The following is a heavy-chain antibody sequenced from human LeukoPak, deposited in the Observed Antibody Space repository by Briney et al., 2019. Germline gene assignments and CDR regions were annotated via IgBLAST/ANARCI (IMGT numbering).Heavy chain of an antibody. D-gene: IGHD3-9*01. CDR1: GFTFSSYA. V-gene: IGHV3-23*01. CDR3: ARADDYDILTGNQRSPDY. CDR2: ISGSGGST. J-gene: IGHJ4*02. Sequence: GGSLRLSCAASGFTFSSYAMSWVRQAPGKGLEWVSAISGSGGSTYYADSVKGRFTISRDNAKNSLYLQMNSLRAEDTAVYYCARADDYDILTGNQRSPDYWGQGTLVTVSS.